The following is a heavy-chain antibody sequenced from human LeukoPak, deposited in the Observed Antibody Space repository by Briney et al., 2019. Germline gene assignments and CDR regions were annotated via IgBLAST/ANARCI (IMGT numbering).Heavy chain of an antibody. V-gene: IGHV4-31*03. CDR1: GGSISSGGYY. CDR3: ARGRYSGYYFDY. D-gene: IGHD5-12*01. J-gene: IGHJ4*02. CDR2: IYYSGST. Sequence: SETLSLTCTVSGGSISSGGYYWSWIRQHPGKGLEWIGYIYYSGSTYYNPSLKSRVTISVDASKNQFSLKLSSVTAADTAVYYCARGRYSGYYFDYWGQGTLVTVSS.